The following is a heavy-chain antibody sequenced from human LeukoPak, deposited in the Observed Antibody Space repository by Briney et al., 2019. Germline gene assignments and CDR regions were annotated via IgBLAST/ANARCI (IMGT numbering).Heavy chain of an antibody. CDR1: GGSFSGYY. J-gene: IGHJ4*02. CDR3: AREKRFWRGTSRGPFDY. V-gene: IGHV4-34*01. Sequence: SETLSLTCAVYGGSFSGYYWSWIRQPPGKGLEWIGEINHSGSTNYNPSLKSRVTISVDTSKNQFSLKLSSVTAADTAVYYCAREKRFWRGTSRGPFDYWGQGTLVTISS. CDR2: INHSGST. D-gene: IGHD2-2*01.